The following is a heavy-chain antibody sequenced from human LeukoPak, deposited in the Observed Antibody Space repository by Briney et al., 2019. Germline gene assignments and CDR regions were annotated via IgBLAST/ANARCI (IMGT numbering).Heavy chain of an antibody. V-gene: IGHV1-2*02. D-gene: IGHD6-13*01. J-gene: IGHJ4*02. Sequence: ASVKVSCKASGYTFSGYYIFWVRQAPGQGLEWMGWINPNSGGTNYAQKFQGRVTMTRDTSISTAYMELSRLRSDDTAVYYCARSTGRTAAGTSGYWGQGTLVTVSS. CDR1: GYTFSGYY. CDR3: ARSTGRTAAGTSGY. CDR2: INPNSGGT.